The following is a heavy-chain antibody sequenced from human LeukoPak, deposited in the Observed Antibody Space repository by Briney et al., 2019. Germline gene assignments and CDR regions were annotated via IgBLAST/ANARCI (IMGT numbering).Heavy chain of an antibody. J-gene: IGHJ6*02. D-gene: IGHD3-16*01. V-gene: IGHV3-30-3*01. CDR2: TSFDGTNK. CDR1: GFTFNYFA. Sequence: PGRSLRLSCAGSGFTFNYFAIHWVRQAPGKGLEWVAVTSFDGTNKYYADSVRGRFTISRDNSNKTVYLQMNSLRADDTAVYYCARDLSGGGLDSEYYYYYGMDVWGQGTTVTVSS. CDR3: ARDLSGGGLDSEYYYYYGMDV.